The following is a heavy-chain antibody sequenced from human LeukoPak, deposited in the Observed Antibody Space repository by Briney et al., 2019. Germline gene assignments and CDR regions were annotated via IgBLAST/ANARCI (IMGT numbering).Heavy chain of an antibody. D-gene: IGHD2-8*02. CDR3: ARGVSGAFDI. J-gene: IGHJ3*02. Sequence: GGSLRLSCAASGFTFSTYSMKWVRQAPGKGLEWVANIKQDGSEKYYVDSVKGRFTISRDNAKNSLYLQMNSLRAEDTAVYYCARGVSGAFDIWGQGTMVTVSS. CDR1: GFTFSTYS. V-gene: IGHV3-7*02. CDR2: IKQDGSEK.